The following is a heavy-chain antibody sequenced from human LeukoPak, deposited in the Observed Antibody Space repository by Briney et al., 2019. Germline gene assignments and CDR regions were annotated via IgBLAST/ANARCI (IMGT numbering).Heavy chain of an antibody. CDR2: ISGSGGST. V-gene: IGHV3-23*01. J-gene: IGHJ4*02. D-gene: IGHD3-22*01. Sequence: GGPLRLSCAASGFTFSSYAMSWVRQAPGKGLEWVSAISGSGGSTYYADSVKGRFTISRGNSKNTLYLQMNSLRAEDTAVYYCAKTGHYYDSSGYYSRFDYWGQGTLVTVSS. CDR3: AKTGHYYDSSGYYSRFDY. CDR1: GFTFSSYA.